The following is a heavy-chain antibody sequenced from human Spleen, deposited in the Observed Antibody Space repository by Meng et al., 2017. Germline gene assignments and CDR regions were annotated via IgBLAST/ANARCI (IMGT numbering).Heavy chain of an antibody. V-gene: IGHV3-53*04. D-gene: IGHD3-22*01. Sequence: GESLKISCAASGFSFSNSWMHWVRQAPGKGLEWVSIIYSSGSTFYPDSVKGRFTISRHSSKNTLYLQMSSLKPEDTAVYYCARFVYDSSGSFDYWGQGTLVTVSS. CDR3: ARFVYDSSGSFDY. J-gene: IGHJ4*02. CDR2: IYSSGST. CDR1: GFSFSNSW.